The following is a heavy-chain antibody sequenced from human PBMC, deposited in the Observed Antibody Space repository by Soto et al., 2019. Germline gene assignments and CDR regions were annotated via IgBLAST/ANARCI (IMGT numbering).Heavy chain of an antibody. CDR3: AREGSPGYSDFDY. D-gene: IGHD3-9*01. J-gene: IGHJ4*02. Sequence: QVQLVQSGADVQKPGASVKVSCKASGYTFTSYAIHWVRQAPGQRLAWMGWFNTGNGKTKSSQNLPGRVTITRDTSASTAYMELSSLRSEDTAVYYCAREGSPGYSDFDYWGQGTLVTVSS. CDR2: FNTGNGKT. V-gene: IGHV1-3*04. CDR1: GYTFTSYA.